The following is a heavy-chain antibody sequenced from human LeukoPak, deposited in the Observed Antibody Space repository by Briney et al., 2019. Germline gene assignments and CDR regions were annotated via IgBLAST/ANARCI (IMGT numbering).Heavy chain of an antibody. Sequence: PSETLSLTCTVSGGSISSSSYHWSWIRQPAGKGLEWIGRIYTSGSTNYNPSLKSRVTMSVDTSKNQFSLKLSSVTAADTAVYYCARGYSSSWNIDYWGQGTLVTVSS. CDR2: IYTSGST. CDR1: GGSISSSSYH. V-gene: IGHV4-61*02. CDR3: ARGYSSSWNIDY. J-gene: IGHJ4*02. D-gene: IGHD6-6*01.